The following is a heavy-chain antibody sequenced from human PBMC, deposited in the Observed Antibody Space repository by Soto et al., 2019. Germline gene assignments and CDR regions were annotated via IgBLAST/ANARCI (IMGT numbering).Heavy chain of an antibody. CDR2: ISYDGSTE. CDR1: GFTFSSYP. CDR3: ARVPVGGPSPYYFYYHLDV. D-gene: IGHD1-26*01. J-gene: IGHJ6*02. V-gene: IGHV3-30-3*01. Sequence: GSLRLSCAASGFTFSSYPMHWVRQAPGRGLEWVAVISYDGSTEEYADSVKGRFTISRDDSKSTLYLRINSLRPEDTAVYFCARVPVGGPSPYYFYYHLDVWGQGTTVTVSS.